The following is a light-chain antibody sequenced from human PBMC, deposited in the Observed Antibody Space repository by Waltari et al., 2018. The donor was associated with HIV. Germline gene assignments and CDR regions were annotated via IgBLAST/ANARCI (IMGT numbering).Light chain of an antibody. CDR1: NIGSKS. Sequence: SYVLTQPPSVSVAPGTTARITCGGNNIGSKSVHWYQHKPGQAPVLVIYYDRERPSGFPGRFSGSDSGNTATLTINRVEAGDEADYYCQSYDTILSGPVVVFGGGTKLTVL. V-gene: IGLV3-21*01. CDR2: YDR. CDR3: QSYDTILSGPVVV. J-gene: IGLJ2*01.